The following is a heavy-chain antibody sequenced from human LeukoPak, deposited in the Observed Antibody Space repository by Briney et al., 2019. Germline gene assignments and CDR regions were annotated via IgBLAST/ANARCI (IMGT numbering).Heavy chain of an antibody. CDR3: AKNGHFWRIDYYYYMDV. J-gene: IGHJ6*03. V-gene: IGHV3-23*01. CDR2: IRGSGGSA. Sequence: GGSLRLSCEASGFTFSFSAMSWVRQAPGSGLQWVSTIRGSGGSAFYADSVKGRFTISRGNSKNTLYLQMQSLRAEDTAVYFCAKNGHFWRIDYYYYMDVWGKGTTVTVSS. CDR1: GFTFSFSA. D-gene: IGHD3-3*02.